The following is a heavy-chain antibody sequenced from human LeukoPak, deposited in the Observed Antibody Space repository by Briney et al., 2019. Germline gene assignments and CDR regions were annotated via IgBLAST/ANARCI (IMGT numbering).Heavy chain of an antibody. J-gene: IGHJ4*02. CDR1: GFTFNTYG. CDR3: ANSVEYSYGSGNYYWSDY. CDR2: ISASGGST. V-gene: IGHV3-23*01. Sequence: GGSLRLSCAASGFTFNTYGMAWVRQAPGKGLEWVSIISASGGSTYYADSVKGRFTISRDNSKNALFLQLNSLRAEDTAIYYCANSVEYSYGSGNYYWSDYWGQGTLVTVSS. D-gene: IGHD3-10*01.